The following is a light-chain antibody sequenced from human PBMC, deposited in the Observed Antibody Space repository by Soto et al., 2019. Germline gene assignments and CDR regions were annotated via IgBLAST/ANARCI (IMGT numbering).Light chain of an antibody. CDR3: QHYGGSPPYT. J-gene: IGKJ2*01. Sequence: EVVLTQSPGTLSLSPGERATLSCRASQSVSNNYLAWYQQKPGQAPRLLIFGSSDRATGIPDRFSGSGSGTDFTLTISRLESEDFAVHYCQHYGGSPPYTFGQGTRLEI. CDR2: GSS. CDR1: QSVSNNY. V-gene: IGKV3-20*01.